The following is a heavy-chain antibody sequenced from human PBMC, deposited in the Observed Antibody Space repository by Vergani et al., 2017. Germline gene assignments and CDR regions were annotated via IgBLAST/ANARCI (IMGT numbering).Heavy chain of an antibody. D-gene: IGHD2-21*01. Sequence: EGQLVESGGGLVKPGGSLRLSCAASEFTFSDVWMSWVRQAPGKGLEWVARIKRNADGGSADYAASVKGRFIISRDDSENFLYLQMNSLKIEDTALYFCAAEKEVALYYSYYHMDVWGKGTTVTVSS. CDR2: IKRNADGGSA. J-gene: IGHJ6*03. V-gene: IGHV3-15*01. CDR3: AAEKEVALYYSYYHMDV. CDR1: EFTFSDVW.